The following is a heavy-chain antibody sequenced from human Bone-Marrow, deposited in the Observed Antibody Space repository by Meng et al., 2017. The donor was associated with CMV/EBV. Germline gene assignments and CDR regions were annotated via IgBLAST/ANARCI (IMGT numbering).Heavy chain of an antibody. V-gene: IGHV3-48*04. CDR1: GFTFSSYS. CDR2: ISSSSSTI. Sequence: GESLKISCAASGFTFSSYSMNWVRQAPGKGLEWVSYISSSSSTIYYADSVKGRFTISRDNAKNSLYLQMNSLRAEDTAVYYCARDSSSTGVYWGQGTLVTGYS. J-gene: IGHJ4*02. CDR3: ARDSSSTGVY. D-gene: IGHD2-2*01.